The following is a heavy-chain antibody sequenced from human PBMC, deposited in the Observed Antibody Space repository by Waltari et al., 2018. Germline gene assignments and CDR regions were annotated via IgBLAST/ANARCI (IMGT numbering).Heavy chain of an antibody. Sequence: QVQLHESGPGLVKSSETLSLTCAVSGYSISRGYYWGWIRQPPGKGLEWSGTIYQSGSTYYNPSLKSRITISLDTSKNQFSLKLNSVTAADTAVYYCARHQVGGRDFEYWGQGTLVTVSS. CDR3: ARHQVGGRDFEY. V-gene: IGHV4-38-2*01. CDR2: IYQSGST. D-gene: IGHD1-26*01. J-gene: IGHJ4*02. CDR1: GYSISRGYY.